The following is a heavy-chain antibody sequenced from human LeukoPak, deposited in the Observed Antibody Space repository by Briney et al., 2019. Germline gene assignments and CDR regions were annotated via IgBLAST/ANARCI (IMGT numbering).Heavy chain of an antibody. CDR1: GFTFNTYA. CDR3: ARDAGPTMVRGVIHWFDP. V-gene: IGHV3-30-3*01. J-gene: IGHJ5*02. Sequence: GGSLRLSCAASGFTFNTYAVHWVRQAPGKGLEWVAVISYDGSNTYYADSVKGRFTISRDNSKNTLYLQMNSLRTEDTAVYYCARDAGPTMVRGVIHWFDPWGQGTLVTVSS. D-gene: IGHD3-10*01. CDR2: ISYDGSNT.